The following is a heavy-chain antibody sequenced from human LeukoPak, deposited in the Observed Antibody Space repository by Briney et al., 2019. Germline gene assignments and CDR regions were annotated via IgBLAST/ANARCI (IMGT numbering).Heavy chain of an antibody. CDR2: SSAYNGYT. CDR1: GVSFTNYG. CDR3: ARGFPPRRNYDSSGYYSYYFDH. V-gene: IGHV1-18*01. Sequence: ASVKVSCKASGVSFTNYGISWVRQAPGQGLEWMGWSSAYNGYTHFAQKFQGRVTMTTDTSTSTAYMELRSLRSDDTAVYYCARGFPPRRNYDSSGYYSYYFDHWGQGTLVTVSS. D-gene: IGHD3-22*01. J-gene: IGHJ4*02.